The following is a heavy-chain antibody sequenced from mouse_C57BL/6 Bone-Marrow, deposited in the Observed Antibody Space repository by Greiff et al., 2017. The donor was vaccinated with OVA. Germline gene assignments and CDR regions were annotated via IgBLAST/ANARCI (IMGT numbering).Heavy chain of an antibody. CDR2: INPNYGTT. CDR1: GYSFTDYN. V-gene: IGHV1-39*01. D-gene: IGHD1-1*01. J-gene: IGHJ2*01. CDR3: ARSGWGSSRDYFDY. Sequence: VQLQQSGAELARPGASVKLSCKASGYSFTDYNMNWVKQSNGKSLEWIGVINPNYGTTSYNQKFKGKATLTVDQSSSTAYMQLNSLTSEDSAVYYCARSGWGSSRDYFDYWGQGTTLTVSS.